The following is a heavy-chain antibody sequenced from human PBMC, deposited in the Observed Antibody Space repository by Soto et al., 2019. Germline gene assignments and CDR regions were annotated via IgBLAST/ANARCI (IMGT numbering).Heavy chain of an antibody. CDR2: VKAGNGNT. V-gene: IGHV1-3*01. CDR3: ARGHLAVVPVASWYYYMDV. CDR1: GYSFSNYA. D-gene: IGHD2-2*01. Sequence: GASVKVSCKASGYSFSNYAVHWVRQAPGQRLEWMGWVKAGNGNTRYSRNIQGRVTITRDTSARTAYLELSSLRSEDTAVYYCARGHLAVVPVASWYYYMDVWGKGTTVTASS. J-gene: IGHJ6*03.